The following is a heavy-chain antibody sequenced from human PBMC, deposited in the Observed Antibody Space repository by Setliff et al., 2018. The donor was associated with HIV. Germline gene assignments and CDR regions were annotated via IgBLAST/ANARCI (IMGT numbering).Heavy chain of an antibody. D-gene: IGHD2-21*01. V-gene: IGHV5-51*01. CDR1: GYIFTDYW. CDR2: IYPGDSDT. Sequence: PGESLKISCEASGYIFTDYWIGWVRQMPGKGLEWMGIIYPGDSDTRYSPSFQGQVTFSADKAISAVYLQWDSLKASDSAIYYCARAPRSPLRWRYNLLSSSSFFMDVWGKGTTVTVSS. J-gene: IGHJ6*03. CDR3: ARAPRSPLRWRYNLLSSSSFFMDV.